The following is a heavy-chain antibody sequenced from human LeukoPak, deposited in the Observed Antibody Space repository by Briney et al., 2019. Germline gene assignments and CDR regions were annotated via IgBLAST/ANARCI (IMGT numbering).Heavy chain of an antibody. V-gene: IGHV3-7*01. CDR1: GFTFSNYW. J-gene: IGHJ6*03. Sequence: GGSLRLSCAASGFTFSNYWMSWVRQSPGKGLEWVANIKQDGSEIYYVDSVKGRFTISRDNAKNSLYLQMNSLRAEDTAVYYCARGRGYYYYMDVWGKGTTVTISS. CDR3: ARGRGYYYYMDV. CDR2: IKQDGSEI. D-gene: IGHD3-10*01.